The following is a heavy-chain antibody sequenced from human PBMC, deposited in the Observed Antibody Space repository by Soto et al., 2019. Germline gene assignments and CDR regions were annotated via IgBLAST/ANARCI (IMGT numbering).Heavy chain of an antibody. CDR3: ARGGYNLYYYYGMDV. CDR1: GGSISSYY. V-gene: IGHV4-59*01. Sequence: QVQLQESGPGLVKPSETLSLTCTVSGGSISSYYWSWIRQPPGKGLEWIGYIYYSGSTNYNPSLKSRVTISVDTSKNQFSLKLSSVTAADTAVYYCARGGYNLYYYYGMDVWGQGTTVTVSS. J-gene: IGHJ6*02. D-gene: IGHD5-12*01. CDR2: IYYSGST.